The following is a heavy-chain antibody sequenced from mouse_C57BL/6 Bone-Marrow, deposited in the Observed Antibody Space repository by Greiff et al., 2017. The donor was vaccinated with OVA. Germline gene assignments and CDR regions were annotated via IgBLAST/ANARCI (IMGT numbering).Heavy chain of an antibody. CDR2: IDPSDSYT. CDR3: ASGDGHYWYFDV. CDR1: GYTFTSYW. D-gene: IGHD1-2*01. V-gene: IGHV1-69*01. Sequence: QVQLQQPGAELVMPGASVKLSCKASGYTFTSYWMHWVKQRPGQGLEWIGEIDPSDSYTNYNQKFKGKSTLTVDKSSSTAYMPLSSLPSDDSAVDDGASGDGHYWYFDVGGTGTTVTVSA. J-gene: IGHJ1*03.